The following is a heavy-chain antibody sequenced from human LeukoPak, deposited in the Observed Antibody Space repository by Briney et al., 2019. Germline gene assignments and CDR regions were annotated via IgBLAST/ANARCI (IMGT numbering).Heavy chain of an antibody. Sequence: VGAVKVSCKVSGYTLTELSVHWVRQAPGKGLEWMGGFDPEDGETFYAQKFQGRVTMTEDTSTDIAFMELSSLRSEDTAVYYCATHRDSGYEHLRYWGQGPLVTVSA. J-gene: IGHJ4*02. D-gene: IGHD5-12*01. CDR2: FDPEDGET. CDR3: ATHRDSGYEHLRY. V-gene: IGHV1-24*01. CDR1: GYTLTELS.